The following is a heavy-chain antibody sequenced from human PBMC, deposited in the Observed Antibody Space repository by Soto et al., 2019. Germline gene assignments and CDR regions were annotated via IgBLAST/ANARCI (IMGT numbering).Heavy chain of an antibody. CDR1: GYTFTSYG. CDR3: AREDYYDGSGYRTQHFDY. V-gene: IGHV1-18*01. D-gene: IGHD3-22*01. Sequence: QVQLVQSGAEVKKPGASVKVSCKASGYTFTSYGISWVRQAPGQGLEWMGWISAYNGNTNYAQKLQGRDTMTTDTSTSTAYMELRSVRSDDTAVYYCAREDYYDGSGYRTQHFDYWGQGTLVTVSS. J-gene: IGHJ4*02. CDR2: ISAYNGNT.